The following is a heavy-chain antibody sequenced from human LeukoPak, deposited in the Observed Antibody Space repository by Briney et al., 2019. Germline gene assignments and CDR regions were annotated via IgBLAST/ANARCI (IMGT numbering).Heavy chain of an antibody. Sequence: SETLSLTCTVSGGSISSGDYYWSWIRQPPGKGLEWIGYIYYSGSTYYNPSLKSRVTISVDTSKNQFSLKLSSVTAADTAVYCCARAASTLRYFDWLLDYYFDYWGQGTLVTVSS. CDR2: IYYSGST. J-gene: IGHJ4*02. V-gene: IGHV4-30-4*01. CDR1: GGSISSGDYY. D-gene: IGHD3-9*01. CDR3: ARAASTLRYFDWLLDYYFDY.